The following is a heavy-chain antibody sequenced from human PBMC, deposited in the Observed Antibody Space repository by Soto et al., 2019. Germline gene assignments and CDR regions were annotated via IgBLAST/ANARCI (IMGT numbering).Heavy chain of an antibody. CDR1: GGSISSSSYY. J-gene: IGHJ5*02. Sequence: SETLSLTCTVSGGSISSSSYYWVWIRQPPGKGLEWIGSIYYSGSTNYNPSLKSRVTISVDTSKNQFSLKLSSVTAADTAVYYCAGQRIAARPEVPWFEPSSQRTPVPVAS. V-gene: IGHV4-39*07. D-gene: IGHD6-6*01. CDR3: AGQRIAARPEVPWFEP. CDR2: IYYSGST.